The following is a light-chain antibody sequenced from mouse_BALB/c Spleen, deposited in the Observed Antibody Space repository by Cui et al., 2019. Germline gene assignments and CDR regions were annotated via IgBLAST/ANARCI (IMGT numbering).Light chain of an antibody. CDR2: AAT. V-gene: IGKV12-98*01. Sequence: DIQMNQSPASQSASLGESVTITCLASQSIGTWLAWYQQKPGKSPQLLIYAATVLADGVPSRFSGSGSGTKFSFKISSLQAEDVVSYYCQQLYSTPYTFGGGTKLEIK. CDR1: QSIGTW. CDR3: QQLYSTPYT. J-gene: IGKJ2*01.